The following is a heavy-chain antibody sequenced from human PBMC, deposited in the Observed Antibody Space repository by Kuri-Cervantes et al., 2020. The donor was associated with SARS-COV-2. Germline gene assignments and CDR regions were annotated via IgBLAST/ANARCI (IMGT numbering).Heavy chain of an antibody. CDR1: GFSLSTSGLR. CDR3: ARTPSGYYPYYGMDV. J-gene: IGHJ6*02. V-gene: IGHV2-70*04. CDR2: IDWNDDN. Sequence: SGPTLVKPTQTLTLTSTFSGFSLSTSGLRVSWIRQPHGKALEWLERIDWNDDNSYSTYLTTRTTISTDTSKNQVDITMTNMDPVDTATYYCARTPSGYYPYYGMDVWGQGTTVTVSS. D-gene: IGHD3-3*01.